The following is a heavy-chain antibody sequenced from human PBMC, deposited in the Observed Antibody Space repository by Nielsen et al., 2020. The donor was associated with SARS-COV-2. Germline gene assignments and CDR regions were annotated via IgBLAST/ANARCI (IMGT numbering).Heavy chain of an antibody. CDR1: TFSLREYY. J-gene: IGHJ3*02. D-gene: IGHD3-3*02. CDR2: ISPSGGSI. CDR3: VRKLDIFGVVIKTPAFDI. V-gene: IGHV3-11*01. Sequence: SLKISCAASTFSLREYYMTWIRQAPGKGLEWVAHISPSGGSIYYAGSVNGRFSISRHNAKHSLYLQMNNLRADDTAVYYCVRKLDIFGVVIKTPAFDIWGQGTMVSVSS.